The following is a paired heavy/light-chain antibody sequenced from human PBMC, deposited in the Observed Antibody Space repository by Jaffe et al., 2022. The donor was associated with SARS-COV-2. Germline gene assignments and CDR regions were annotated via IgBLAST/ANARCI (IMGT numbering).Heavy chain of an antibody. CDR1: GFTFNNYD. J-gene: IGHJ4*02. CDR3: VKITWWRNTLQDSDC. Sequence: EVHLLESGGGLVQPGGSLRLSCVDSGFTFNNYDMSWVRQAPGQGLEWVAGYIGVDESTHYPDSVKGRFTISRDKSKNTLYLQMNTLRAEDTAIYYCVKITWWRNTLQDSDCWGQGTLVTVSS. V-gene: IGHV3-23*01. D-gene: IGHD2-8*02. CDR2: YIGVDEST.
Light chain of an antibody. CDR3: QQYNSFPWT. CDR2: KAS. V-gene: IGKV1-5*03. CDR1: QSVKSW. Sequence: DIQLTQSPSTLSASVGDRVTITCRASQSVKSWLAWCQQKPGKAPKVLIYKASTLESGVPSRFSGTGSGTEFSLTISSLQPDDFATYFCQQYNSFPWTFGQGTKVEIK. J-gene: IGKJ1*01.